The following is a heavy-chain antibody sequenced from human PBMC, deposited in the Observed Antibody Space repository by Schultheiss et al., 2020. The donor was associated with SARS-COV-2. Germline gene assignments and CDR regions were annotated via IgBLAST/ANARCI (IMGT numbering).Heavy chain of an antibody. V-gene: IGHV3-33*01. CDR3: ARAEQLVRGGYYYYMDV. J-gene: IGHJ6*03. CDR2: IWYDGSNK. D-gene: IGHD6-13*01. Sequence: GGSLRLSCAASGFTFSSYGMHWVRQAPGKGLEWVAVIWYDGSNKYYADSVKGRFTISRDNSKNTLYLQMNSLRAEDTAVYYCARAEQLVRGGYYYYMDVWGKGTTVTVSS. CDR1: GFTFSSYG.